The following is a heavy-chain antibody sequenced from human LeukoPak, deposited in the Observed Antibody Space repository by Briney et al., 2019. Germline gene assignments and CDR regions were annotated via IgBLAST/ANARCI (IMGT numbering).Heavy chain of an antibody. Sequence: QPGRSLRLSCAASGFTFDDYAMHWVRQASGKGLEWVSGISWNSGSIGYADSVKGRFTISRDNAKNSLYLQMNSLRAEDTALYYCAKAGRRGYYGSGSYSDYWGQGTLVTVSS. CDR3: AKAGRRGYYGSGSYSDY. CDR2: ISWNSGSI. J-gene: IGHJ4*02. D-gene: IGHD3-10*01. V-gene: IGHV3-9*01. CDR1: GFTFDDYA.